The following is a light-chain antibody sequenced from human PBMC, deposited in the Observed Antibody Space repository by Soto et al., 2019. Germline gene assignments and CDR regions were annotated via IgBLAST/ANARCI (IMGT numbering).Light chain of an antibody. J-gene: IGLJ2*01. CDR3: QSYDSSLSGHVV. CDR1: SSNIGTGYD. CDR2: GTS. Sequence: QSVLTPPPSVSGAQGQRVTISCTGSSSNIGTGYDVHWYQQLPGTAPKLLIYGTSNRPSGVPDLFSGSKSGTSACLAITGLQAEDEADYYCQSYDSSLSGHVVFGGGTQLTVL. V-gene: IGLV1-40*01.